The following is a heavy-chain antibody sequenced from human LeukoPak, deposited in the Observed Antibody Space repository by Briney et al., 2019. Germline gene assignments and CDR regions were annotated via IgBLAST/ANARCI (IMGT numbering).Heavy chain of an antibody. CDR2: ISYDGSNK. Sequence: PGRSLRLSCAASGFTFSSYGMHWVRQAPGRGLEWVAVISYDGSNKYYADSVKGRFTISRDNSKNTLYLQMNSLRAEDTAVYYCAKISGYEYWGQGTLVTVSS. V-gene: IGHV3-30*18. J-gene: IGHJ4*02. D-gene: IGHD5-12*01. CDR1: GFTFSSYG. CDR3: AKISGYEY.